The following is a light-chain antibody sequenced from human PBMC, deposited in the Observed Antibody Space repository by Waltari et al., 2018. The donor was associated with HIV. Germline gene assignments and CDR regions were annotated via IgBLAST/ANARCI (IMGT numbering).Light chain of an antibody. V-gene: IGKV3D-15*01. CDR1: RNIGGN. J-gene: IGKJ1*01. Sequence: ILMTQSPVNLAVSPGETATLPCRASRNIGGNLAWYQQKPGQAPRLVIYGASSRPADIPARFSGRGSGTEFSLTITSLQAEDCAVYYCQQYLDWPAWTFGQGTKVEV. CDR3: QQYLDWPAWT. CDR2: GAS.